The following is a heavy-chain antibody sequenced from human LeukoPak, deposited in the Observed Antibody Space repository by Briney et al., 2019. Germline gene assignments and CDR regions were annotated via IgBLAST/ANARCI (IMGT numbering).Heavy chain of an antibody. J-gene: IGHJ4*02. CDR3: ARGSSSSGKGFDY. V-gene: IGHV4-61*02. D-gene: IGHD6-6*01. CDR1: GGSISSGSYY. Sequence: PSETLSFTCTVSGGSISSGSYYWSWIRQPAGKGLEWIGRIYTSGSTNYNPSLKSRVTISVDTSKNQFSLKLSSVTAADTAVYYCARGSSSSGKGFDYWGQGTLVTVSS. CDR2: IYTSGST.